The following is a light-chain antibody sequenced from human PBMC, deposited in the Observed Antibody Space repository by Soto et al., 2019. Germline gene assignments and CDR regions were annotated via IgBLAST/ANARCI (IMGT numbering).Light chain of an antibody. V-gene: IGKV1-39*01. CDR1: QSISTY. Sequence: DVQMTQSPSSLSASVGDKVTITCRASQSISTYLNWYQQKPGKAPKLLIYAASSLQSGVPSRFSGTGSGTDFTLAINSLQPEDFATYYCQQTYNLPWTFGQGTKLEIK. J-gene: IGKJ2*01. CDR2: AAS. CDR3: QQTYNLPWT.